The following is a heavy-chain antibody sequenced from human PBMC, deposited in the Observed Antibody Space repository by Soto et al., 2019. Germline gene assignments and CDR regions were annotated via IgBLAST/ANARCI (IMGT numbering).Heavy chain of an antibody. J-gene: IGHJ4*02. CDR3: AVDSGGRSRDYYKHFDY. CDR2: ISYDGSNK. Sequence: QVQLVESGGGVVQPGRSLRLSCAASGFTFSSHDMHWVRQAPGKGLEWVAVISYDGSNKYYGDSVKGRFTISRDNSNNTLYLQMNRMRAEDTAVYYCAVDSGGRSRDYYKHFDYWGQGTLVTVSS. CDR1: GFTFSSHD. V-gene: IGHV3-30*03. D-gene: IGHD3-22*01.